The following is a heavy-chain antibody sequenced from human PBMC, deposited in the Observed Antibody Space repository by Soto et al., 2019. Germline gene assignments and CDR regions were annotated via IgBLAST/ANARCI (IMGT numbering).Heavy chain of an antibody. D-gene: IGHD6-13*01. CDR1: GESISGTIYY. V-gene: IGHV4-39*02. Sequence: PSETLSLTCIVSGESISGTIYYWGWIRQHPGKGLEWIGSIYYSGSTYYNPSLKSRVTISVDTSKNHFSLKLTSVTAADTAVYYCARPGGSGWFYFDSWGQGSQVTVSS. CDR2: IYYSGST. J-gene: IGHJ4*02. CDR3: ARPGGSGWFYFDS.